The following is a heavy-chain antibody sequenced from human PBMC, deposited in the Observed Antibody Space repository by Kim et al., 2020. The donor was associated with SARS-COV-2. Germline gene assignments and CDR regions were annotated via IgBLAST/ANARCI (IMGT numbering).Heavy chain of an antibody. CDR3: ARVSGDSSGYYLLLSVGHAFDI. CDR1: GFTFSSYW. V-gene: IGHV3-7*01. J-gene: IGHJ3*02. CDR2: IKQDGSEK. Sequence: GGSLRLSCAASGFTFSSYWMSWVRQAPGKGLEWVANIKQDGSEKYYVDSVKGRFTISRDNAKNSLYLQMNSLRAEDTAVYYCARVSGDSSGYYLLLSVGHAFDIWGQGTMVTVSS. D-gene: IGHD3-22*01.